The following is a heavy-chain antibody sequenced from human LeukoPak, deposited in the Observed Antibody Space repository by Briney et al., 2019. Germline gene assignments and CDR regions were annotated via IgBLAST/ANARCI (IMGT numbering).Heavy chain of an antibody. CDR3: AREDEMATRKDAFDI. CDR1: GGTFSSYA. D-gene: IGHD5-24*01. Sequence: SVKVSCKASGGTFSSYAISWVRQAPGQGLEWMGGIIPIFGTANYAQQFQGRVTITADESTSTAYMELSSLRSEDTAVYYCAREDEMATRKDAFDIWGQGTMVNVSS. J-gene: IGHJ3*02. CDR2: IIPIFGTA. V-gene: IGHV1-69*01.